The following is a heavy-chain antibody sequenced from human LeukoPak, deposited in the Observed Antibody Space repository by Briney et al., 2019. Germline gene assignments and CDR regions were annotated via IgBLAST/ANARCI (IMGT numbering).Heavy chain of an antibody. CDR3: AETNDSSGYYFEY. CDR1: GGSISSSY. V-gene: IGHV4-59*01. J-gene: IGHJ4*02. CDR2: IYYSGNT. D-gene: IGHD3-22*01. Sequence: SETLFLTCTVSGGSISSSYWSWIRQPPGKGLEWIGYIYYSGNTNSNPSLKSRVTISVDTSKKQFSLKLSSVTAADTAVYYCAETNDSSGYYFEYWGQGTLVTVSS.